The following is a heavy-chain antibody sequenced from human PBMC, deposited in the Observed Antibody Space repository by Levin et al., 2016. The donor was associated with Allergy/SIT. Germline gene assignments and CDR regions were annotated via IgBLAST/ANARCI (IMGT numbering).Heavy chain of an antibody. D-gene: IGHD2-2*01. CDR1: GFTFSSYA. V-gene: IGHV3-23*01. J-gene: IGHJ4*02. Sequence: GESLKISCAASGFTFSSYAMSWVRQAPGKGLEWVSSISASGGSTYYADSVKGRFTISRDNSKNTLYLQMNSLRVEDTAVYYCAKERYCSSTSCPTDYWGQGTLVTVSS. CDR3: AKERYCSSTSCPTDY. CDR2: ISASGGST.